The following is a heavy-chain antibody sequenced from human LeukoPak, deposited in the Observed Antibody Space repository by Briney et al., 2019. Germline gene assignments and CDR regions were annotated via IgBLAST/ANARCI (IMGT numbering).Heavy chain of an antibody. V-gene: IGHV3-23*01. CDR1: GFTFSSYA. J-gene: IGHJ4*02. CDR3: AKPYGDYEGMRYFDF. D-gene: IGHD4-17*01. CDR2: LSGSGGST. Sequence: PGVSLRLSCAASGFTFSSYAMSWVRQAPGKGLEWVSTLSGSGGSTYYADSVKGRFTISRDNSKNMLYLQMNSLRPEDTAVYYCAKPYGDYEGMRYFDFWGQGTLVSVSS.